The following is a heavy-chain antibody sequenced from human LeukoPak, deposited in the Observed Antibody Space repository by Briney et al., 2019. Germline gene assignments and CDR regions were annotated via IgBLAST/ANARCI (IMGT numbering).Heavy chain of an antibody. CDR1: GYTFTSYA. CDR2: INTNTGNP. V-gene: IGHV7-4-1*02. D-gene: IGHD3-9*01. Sequence: ASVKVSCKASGYTFTSYAMNWVRQAPGQGLEWMGWINTNTGNPTYAQGFTGRFVFSLDTSVSTAYLQISSLKAEDTAVYYCAREIELDILTGYPSGGIHWGQGTLVTVSS. J-gene: IGHJ4*02. CDR3: AREIELDILTGYPSGGIH.